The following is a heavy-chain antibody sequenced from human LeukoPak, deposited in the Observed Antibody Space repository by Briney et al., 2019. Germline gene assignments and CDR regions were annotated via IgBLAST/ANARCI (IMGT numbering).Heavy chain of an antibody. CDR3: AKRIYGWYQIDY. Sequence: GGSLRLSCAASGFTFSGYAMGWVRQAPGKGLAWVSAVTGPGDGTWHADSVPGRFTTSRDNSKNTLYMQMNSLRAEDTAVYFCAKRIYGWYQIDYWGQGTLVTVSS. CDR1: GFTFSGYA. V-gene: IGHV3-23*01. J-gene: IGHJ4*02. CDR2: VTGPGDGT. D-gene: IGHD6-19*01.